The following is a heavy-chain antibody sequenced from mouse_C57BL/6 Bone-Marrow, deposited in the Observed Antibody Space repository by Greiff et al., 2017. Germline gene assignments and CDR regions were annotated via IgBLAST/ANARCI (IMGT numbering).Heavy chain of an antibody. CDR3: ARIDYDVDAMDY. CDR2: INPNNGGT. Sequence: EVQLVESGPELVKPGASVKIPCKASGYTFTDYNMDWVKQSHGKSLEWIGDINPNNGGTIYNQKFKGKATLTVDKSSSTAYMELRSLTSEDTAVYYCARIDYDVDAMDYWGQGTSVTVSS. D-gene: IGHD2-4*01. J-gene: IGHJ4*01. CDR1: GYTFTDYN. V-gene: IGHV1-18*01.